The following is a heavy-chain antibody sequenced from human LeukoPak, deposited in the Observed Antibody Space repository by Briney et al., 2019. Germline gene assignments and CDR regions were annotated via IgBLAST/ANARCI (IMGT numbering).Heavy chain of an antibody. CDR2: IIALFGTA. D-gene: IGHD5-24*01. V-gene: IGHV1-69*13. J-gene: IGHJ6*02. Sequence: SVKVSCKASGGASSSYAISWVRQAPEQGLEWMGGIIALFGTANYAQKFQGRLTITADESTSTAYMELSSLRSEDTAVYYCARIRDGYNSYFFYGMDVWGQGTTVTVSS. CDR1: GGASSSYA. CDR3: ARIRDGYNSYFFYGMDV.